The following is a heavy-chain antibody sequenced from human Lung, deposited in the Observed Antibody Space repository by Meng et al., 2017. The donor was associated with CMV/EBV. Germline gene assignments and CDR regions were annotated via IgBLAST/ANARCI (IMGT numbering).Heavy chain of an antibody. CDR3: VRYCSSTSCYYGMDV. CDR2: MNPNSCNT. J-gene: IGHJ6*02. Sequence: SGYTFTSYDNNWVRQAPGQGLEWMGWMNPNSCNTGYAQKVQGRVTMTRNTSISTAYMELSSLKSEDTAVYYCVRYCSSTSCYYGMDVWGQGTTVTVSS. D-gene: IGHD2-2*01. CDR1: GYTFTSYD. V-gene: IGHV1-8*01.